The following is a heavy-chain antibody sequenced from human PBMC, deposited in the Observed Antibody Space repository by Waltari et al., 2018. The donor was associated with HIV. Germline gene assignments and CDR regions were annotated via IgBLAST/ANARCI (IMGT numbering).Heavy chain of an antibody. CDR3: AKDLTGTTRYYYYGMDV. J-gene: IGHJ6*02. CDR2: ISYDGSNK. Sequence: QVQLVESGGGVVQPGRSLRLSCTASGFTFSSYGMHWVRRAPGKGLEWVAVISYDGSNKYYADSVKGRFTISRDNSKNTLYLQMNSLRAEDTAVYYCAKDLTGTTRYYYYGMDVWGQGTTVTVSS. CDR1: GFTFSSYG. V-gene: IGHV3-30*18. D-gene: IGHD1-7*01.